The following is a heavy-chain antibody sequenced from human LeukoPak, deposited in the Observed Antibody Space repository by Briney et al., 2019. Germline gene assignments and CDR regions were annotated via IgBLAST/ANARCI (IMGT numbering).Heavy chain of an antibody. CDR3: ARSKDGSGFAAY. Sequence: SETLSLTCAVYGGSFSGYYWNWIRQPPGKGLEWIGEINHSGNTNYNPSLKSRVAISVDTSKNQFSLKLSSVIAADTAMYYCARSKDGSGFAAYWGQGTQVTVSS. J-gene: IGHJ4*02. CDR1: GGSFSGYY. CDR2: INHSGNT. D-gene: IGHD3-22*01. V-gene: IGHV4-34*01.